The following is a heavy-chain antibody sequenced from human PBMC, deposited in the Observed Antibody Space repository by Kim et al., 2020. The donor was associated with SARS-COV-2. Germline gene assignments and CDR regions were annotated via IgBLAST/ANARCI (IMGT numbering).Heavy chain of an antibody. CDR3: ARESLIGVVGTALDF. Sequence: GGSLRLSCAASGFSFSSHGMHWVRQAPGKGLEWVAVIWYDGSNKYYADSVKGRFTISRDNSKNTLSLQMNSLRAEDTAVYYCARESLIGVVGTALDFWCQGTLVSVST. CDR2: IWYDGSNK. V-gene: IGHV3-33*01. J-gene: IGHJ4*02. D-gene: IGHD6-19*01. CDR1: GFSFSSHG.